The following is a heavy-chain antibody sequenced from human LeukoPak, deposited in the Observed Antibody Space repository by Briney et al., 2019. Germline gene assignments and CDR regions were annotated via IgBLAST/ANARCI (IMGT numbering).Heavy chain of an antibody. CDR2: IKQDGSEK. CDR1: GFTFSSYW. J-gene: IGHJ4*02. V-gene: IGHV3-7*01. CDR3: ARDPRIVGATGASDI. D-gene: IGHD1-26*01. Sequence: GGSLRLSCAASGFTFSSYWMSWVRQVPGKGLEWVANIKQDGSEKNYVDSVKGRFSISRDNAKNSLYLQMISLRAEDTAVYYCARDPRIVGATGASDIWGQGTLVTVSS.